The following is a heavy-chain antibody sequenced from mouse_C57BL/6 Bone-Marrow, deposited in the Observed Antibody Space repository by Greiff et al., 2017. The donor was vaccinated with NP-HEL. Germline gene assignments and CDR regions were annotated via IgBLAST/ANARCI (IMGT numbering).Heavy chain of an antibody. J-gene: IGHJ3*01. Sequence: EVQRVESGGGLVQPGGSLSLSCAASGFTFTDYYMSWVRQPPGKALEWLGFIRNKANGYTTEYSASVKGRFTISRDNSQSILYLQMNALRAEDSATYYCARYEGGLRRGFAYWGQGTLVTVSA. D-gene: IGHD2-4*01. CDR1: GFTFTDYY. V-gene: IGHV7-3*01. CDR3: ARYEGGLRRGFAY. CDR2: IRNKANGYTT.